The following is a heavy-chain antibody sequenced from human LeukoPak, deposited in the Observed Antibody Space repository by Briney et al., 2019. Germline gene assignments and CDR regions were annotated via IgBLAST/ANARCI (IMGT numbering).Heavy chain of an antibody. CDR1: GGSISSSSYY. Sequence: PSVTLSLTCTVSGGSISSSSYYWGWTRQPPGKGLEWIGSIYYRGSTYYNPSLKSRVTISVDTSKNHFSLKLSSVTAADTAVYYCARLWTGIAAAGGYWGQGTLVTVSS. J-gene: IGHJ4*02. CDR2: IYYRGST. V-gene: IGHV4-39*02. CDR3: ARLWTGIAAAGGY. D-gene: IGHD6-13*01.